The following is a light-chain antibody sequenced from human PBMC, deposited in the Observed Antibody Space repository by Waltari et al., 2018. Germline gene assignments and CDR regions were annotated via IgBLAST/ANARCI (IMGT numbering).Light chain of an antibody. CDR2: DAS. CDR1: QHISSW. J-gene: IGKJ2*01. Sequence: DIQMTQSPSTLSASVGDIVTVTCRASQHISSWLAWYQQKPGKAPKLLIYDASNLENGVPSRFSGSGSGTEFTLTISSLQPDDSATYYCQQYNSFPYTFGQGTKLEIK. V-gene: IGKV1-5*01. CDR3: QQYNSFPYT.